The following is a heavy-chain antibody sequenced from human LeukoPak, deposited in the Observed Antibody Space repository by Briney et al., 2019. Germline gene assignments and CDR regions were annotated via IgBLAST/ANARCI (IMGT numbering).Heavy chain of an antibody. CDR3: AKDQCGGDCYGWIDP. V-gene: IGHV3-23*01. D-gene: IGHD2-21*02. CDR1: GFTFSSFA. CDR2: IRGRGDAT. Sequence: GGSLRLSCAASGFTFSSFAMHWVRQAPGKGLEWVSSIRGRGDATYYADSVKGRFTISRDNSKNMLYLQMNSLRAEDTAIYYCAKDQCGGDCYGWIDPWGQGTLVTVSP. J-gene: IGHJ5*02.